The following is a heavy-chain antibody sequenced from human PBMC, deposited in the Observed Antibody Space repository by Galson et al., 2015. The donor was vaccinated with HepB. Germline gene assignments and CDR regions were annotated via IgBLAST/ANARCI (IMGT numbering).Heavy chain of an antibody. D-gene: IGHD3-3*01. CDR1: GGSISSYY. V-gene: IGHV4-59*01. CDR3: ARAISGITIFGVVIHPYYYYMDV. J-gene: IGHJ6*03. Sequence: SETLSLTCTVSGGSISSYYWSWIRQPPGKGLEWIGYIYYSGSTNYNPSLKSRVTISVDTSKNQFSLKLSSVTAADTAVYYCARAISGITIFGVVIHPYYYYMDVWVKETTVTVSS. CDR2: IYYSGST.